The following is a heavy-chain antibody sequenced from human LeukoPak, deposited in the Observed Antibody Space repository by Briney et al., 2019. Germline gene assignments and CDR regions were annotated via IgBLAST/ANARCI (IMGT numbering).Heavy chain of an antibody. CDR2: IYYSGST. Sequence: KTSETLSLTCTVSGGSISSYYWSWIRQPPGKGLEWIGYIYYSGSTNYKPSLKSRVTISVDTSKIQFSLKLSSVTAADTAVYYCARLALQEVGATQTYYLDYWGQGTLVTVSS. CDR1: GGSISSYY. CDR3: ARLALQEVGATQTYYLDY. D-gene: IGHD1-26*01. J-gene: IGHJ4*02. V-gene: IGHV4-59*01.